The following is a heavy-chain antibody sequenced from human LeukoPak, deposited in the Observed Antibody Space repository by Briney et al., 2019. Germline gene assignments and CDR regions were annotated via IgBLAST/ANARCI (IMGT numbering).Heavy chain of an antibody. D-gene: IGHD5-18*01. CDR2: VSGSGRRT. J-gene: IGHJ4*02. V-gene: IGHV3-23*01. Sequence: GGSLRLSCAASGFTFSSYAMSWVRQAPGKGLEWVSVVSGSGRRTYYADSVKGRFTISRDNSKNSLYLQMNSLRAEDTAVYYCARVQKGYSCGRDWGQGTLVTVSS. CDR3: ARVQKGYSCGRD. CDR1: GFTFSSYA.